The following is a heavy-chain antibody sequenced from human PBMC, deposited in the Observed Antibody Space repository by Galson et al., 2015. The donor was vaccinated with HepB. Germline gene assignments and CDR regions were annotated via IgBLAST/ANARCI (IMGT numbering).Heavy chain of an antibody. J-gene: IGHJ4*02. CDR3: ATQRGGGGYFDY. CDR2: ISSSGSTI. D-gene: IGHD6-25*01. CDR1: GFTFSSYE. V-gene: IGHV3-48*03. Sequence: LRLSCAASGFTFSSYEMNWVRQAPGKGLEWVSYISSSGSTIYYADSVKGRFTISRDNAKDSLYLQMNSLRAEDTAVYYCATQRGGGGYFDYWGQGTLVTVSS.